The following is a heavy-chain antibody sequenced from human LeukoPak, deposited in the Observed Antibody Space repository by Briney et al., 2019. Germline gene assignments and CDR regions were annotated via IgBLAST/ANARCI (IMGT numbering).Heavy chain of an antibody. CDR3: ARTTVTTALDY. J-gene: IGHJ4*02. CDR2: IYYSGST. CDR1: GGSISSGGYY. V-gene: IGHV4-31*03. D-gene: IGHD4-17*01. Sequence: PSETLSLTCTVSGGSISSGGYYWSWIRQHPGKGLEWIGYIYYSGSTYYNPSLKSRVTISVDTSKNQFSLKLSSVTAADTAVYYCARTTVTTALDYWGQGTLVTVSS.